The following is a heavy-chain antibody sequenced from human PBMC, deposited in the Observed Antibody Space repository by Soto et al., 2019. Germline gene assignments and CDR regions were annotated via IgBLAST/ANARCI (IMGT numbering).Heavy chain of an antibody. CDR2: ISAYNGNT. CDR1: GYTFTSYG. D-gene: IGHD4-4*01. Sequence: ASVKVSCKASGYTFTSYGISWVRQAPGQGLEWMGWISAYNGNTNYAQKLQGRVTMTTDTSTSTAYMELRSLRSDDTAVYYCARAATVTTFGNNYNWFDPWGQGTLVTVSS. CDR3: ARAATVTTFGNNYNWFDP. J-gene: IGHJ5*02. V-gene: IGHV1-18*01.